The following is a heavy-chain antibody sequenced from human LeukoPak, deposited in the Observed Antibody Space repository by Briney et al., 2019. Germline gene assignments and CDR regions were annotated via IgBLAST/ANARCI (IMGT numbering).Heavy chain of an antibody. D-gene: IGHD3-10*01. CDR2: IYTSGST. CDR3: ARDSPGYYGSGSLDY. V-gene: IGHV4-61*09. CDR1: GGSISSGSYY. Sequence: SQTLSLTCTVSGGSISSGSYYWSWIRQPAGKGLEWIGHIYTSGSTNYNPSLKSRVTMSVDTSKNQFSLKLSSVTAADTAVYYCARDSPGYYGSGSLDYWGQGTLVTVSS. J-gene: IGHJ4*02.